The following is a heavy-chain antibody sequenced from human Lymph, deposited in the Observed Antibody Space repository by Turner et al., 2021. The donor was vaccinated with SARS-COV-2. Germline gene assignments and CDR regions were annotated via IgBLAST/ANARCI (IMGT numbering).Heavy chain of an antibody. CDR2: IMPRLTMK. V-gene: IGHV1-69*10. CDR3: ARKGARGMGGGVHYYYYAMDV. CDR1: GGTFSSSA. D-gene: IGHD3-16*01. J-gene: IGHJ6*02. Sequence: QVQLVQSGAEVKKPGSSVKVSCKASGGTFSSSATSWVRQAPGQGPEGGGGIMPRLTMKNDTKKFQEKVKITGTKSTGTANRGADRQRCEDRAVDLGARKGARGMGGGVHYYYYAMDVWGQGTTVTVSS.